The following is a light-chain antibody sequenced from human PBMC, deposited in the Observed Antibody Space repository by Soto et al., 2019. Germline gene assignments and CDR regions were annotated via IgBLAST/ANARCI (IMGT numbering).Light chain of an antibody. V-gene: IGLV2-8*01. J-gene: IGLJ2*01. CDR3: TAYAGRFVV. CDR2: EVS. Sequence: QSALTQPPSASGSPGQSVTISCTGTSSDIGTYNYDSWYQHHPGKAPKLIIYEVSKRPSGVPDRFSGSKSDNTASLTVSGLQADDESTYYCTAYAGRFVVFGGGTKLTVL. CDR1: SSDIGTYNY.